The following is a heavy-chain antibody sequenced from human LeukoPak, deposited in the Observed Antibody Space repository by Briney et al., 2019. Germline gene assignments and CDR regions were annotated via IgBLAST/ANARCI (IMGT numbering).Heavy chain of an antibody. CDR1: GFTFSSYS. V-gene: IGHV3-21*01. J-gene: IGHJ4*02. D-gene: IGHD2-21*02. Sequence: TGGSLRLSCAASGFTFSSYSMNWVRQAPGKGLEWVSSISISSSYIYYADSVKGRFTISRDNAKNSLYLQMNSLRAEDTAVYYCARAPYDCGGDCYSFIDYWGQGTLVTVSS. CDR3: ARAPYDCGGDCYSFIDY. CDR2: ISISSSYI.